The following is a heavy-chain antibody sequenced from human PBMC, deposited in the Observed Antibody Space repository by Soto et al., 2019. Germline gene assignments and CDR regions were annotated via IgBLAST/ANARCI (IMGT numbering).Heavy chain of an antibody. J-gene: IGHJ1*01. CDR1: GWSFSGYY. D-gene: IGHD3-22*01. Sequence: QVQLQQWGAGLLKPSETLSITCAVYGWSFSGYYWSWIRQPPGKGLEWVGEMNPSGSSNYNPSLKCRVTISVDRSKNQFSLKQSSVTAADTAVYYCARGSVWLQYFLHWGQGTLVTVSS. V-gene: IGHV4-34*01. CDR2: MNPSGSS. CDR3: ARGSVWLQYFLH.